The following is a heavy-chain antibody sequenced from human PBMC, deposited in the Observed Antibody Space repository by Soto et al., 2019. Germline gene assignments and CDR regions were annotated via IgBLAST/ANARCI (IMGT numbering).Heavy chain of an antibody. D-gene: IGHD3-10*01. CDR1: GGSITNYY. CDR2: IQYNGYS. CDR3: ARHGFGPPHCLVDV. Sequence: QVQLQESGPGLVKPSETLSLTCTVSGGSITNYYCSWFRQPPGKGLEWIGYIQYNGYSAYNLSLKRPVTLSMDTSKPQFSLMVDSVTATDTAVDYCARHGFGPPHCLVDVWGQGTTVIVSS. V-gene: IGHV4-59*08. J-gene: IGHJ6*02.